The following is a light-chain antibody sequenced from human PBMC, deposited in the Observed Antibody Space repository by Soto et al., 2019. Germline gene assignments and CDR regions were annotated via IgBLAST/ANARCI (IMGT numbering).Light chain of an antibody. CDR2: KAS. Sequence: DIPMTQSPSTLSASVGDRVTITCRASQSISTWLAWYQQKPGKAPKLLMYKASSLEGGVPSRFSGSGSGTEFTLTISSLQPDDFATYYCQQYLNRWTFGQGTKVEIK. J-gene: IGKJ1*01. CDR3: QQYLNRWT. V-gene: IGKV1-5*03. CDR1: QSISTW.